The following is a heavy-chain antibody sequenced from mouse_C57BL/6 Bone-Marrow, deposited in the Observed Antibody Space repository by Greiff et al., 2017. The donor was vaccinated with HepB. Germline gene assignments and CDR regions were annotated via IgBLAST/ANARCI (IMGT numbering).Heavy chain of an antibody. J-gene: IGHJ4*01. CDR2: ISSGSSTI. V-gene: IGHV5-17*01. CDR1: GFTFSDYG. D-gene: IGHD1-1*01. Sequence: EVQVVESGGGLVKPGGSLKLSCAASGFTFSDYGMHWVRQAPEKGLEWVAYISSGSSTIYYADTVKGRFTISRDNAKNTLFLQMTSLMSEDTAMYYCARRYGSSSFYAMDYWGQGTSVTVSS. CDR3: ARRYGSSSFYAMDY.